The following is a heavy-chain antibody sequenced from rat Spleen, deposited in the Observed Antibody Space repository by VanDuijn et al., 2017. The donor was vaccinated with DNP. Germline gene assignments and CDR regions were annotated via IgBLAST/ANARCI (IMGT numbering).Heavy chain of an antibody. CDR3: TTESAGLRVWDY. Sequence: EVQLVESGGGLVQPGGSLRLSCAASGFTFSDYGMAWVRQAPKKSLEWVATISSNGGTTYYRDSGKGRFTISRDNAKSTLYLQMDSLRSEDTATYYCTTESAGLRVWDYWGQGVMVTVSS. CDR2: ISSNGGTT. V-gene: IGHV5-20*01. D-gene: IGHD1-4*01. CDR1: GFTFSDYG. J-gene: IGHJ2*01.